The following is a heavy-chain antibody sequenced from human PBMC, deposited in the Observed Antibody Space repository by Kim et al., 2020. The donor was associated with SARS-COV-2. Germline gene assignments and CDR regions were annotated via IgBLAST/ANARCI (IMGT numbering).Heavy chain of an antibody. D-gene: IGHD3-3*01. V-gene: IGHV4-59*08. Sequence: ETLSLTCTVSGGSISSYYWSWIRQPPGKGLEWIGYIYYSGSTNYNPSLKSRVTISVDTSKNQFSLKLSSVTAADTAVYYCARHLGDFWSGSRGYFDYWGQGTLVTVSS. J-gene: IGHJ4*02. CDR2: IYYSGST. CDR1: GGSISSYY. CDR3: ARHLGDFWSGSRGYFDY.